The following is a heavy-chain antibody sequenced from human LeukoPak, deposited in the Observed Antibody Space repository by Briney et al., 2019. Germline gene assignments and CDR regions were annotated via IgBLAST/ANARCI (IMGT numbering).Heavy chain of an antibody. CDR2: IHYSGST. CDR3: ARHRAYGSGSYSPYCFDY. D-gene: IGHD3-10*01. Sequence: SETLSLTCTVSGDPISSSAYYWVWIRQPPGKGLEWIGNIHYSGSTNYSPSLKSRVTRSLDTSKNQFSLNLRSVTAPDTAVYYCARHRAYGSGSYSPYCFDYWGQGTRVTVSS. V-gene: IGHV4-39*01. J-gene: IGHJ4*02. CDR1: GDPISSSAYY.